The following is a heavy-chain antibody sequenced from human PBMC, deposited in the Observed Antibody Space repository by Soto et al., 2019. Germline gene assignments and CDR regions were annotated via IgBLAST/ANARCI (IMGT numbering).Heavy chain of an antibody. D-gene: IGHD3-9*01. V-gene: IGHV3-13*04. CDR2: IGTAGDT. Sequence: GGSLRLSCAASGFTFSSYDMHWVRQATGKGLEWVSAIGTAGDTYYPGSVKGRFTISRENAKNSLYLQMNSLRAGDTAVHYCARASTYYDILTGDFYFDYWGQGTLVTVSS. CDR3: ARASTYYDILTGDFYFDY. J-gene: IGHJ4*02. CDR1: GFTFSSYD.